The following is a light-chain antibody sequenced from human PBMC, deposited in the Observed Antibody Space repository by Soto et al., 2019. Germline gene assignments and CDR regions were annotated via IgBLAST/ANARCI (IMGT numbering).Light chain of an antibody. V-gene: IGKV1-5*01. Sequence: DIQMTQSPSTLSASVGDRVTITCRASQSISRWVAWYQQKPGKAPKLLIYDASSLESGVPSRFSGSGSGTEFTLTISSLQPDDFATYYCQHYNSYSEAFGQGTKVDIK. CDR2: DAS. CDR3: QHYNSYSEA. J-gene: IGKJ1*01. CDR1: QSISRW.